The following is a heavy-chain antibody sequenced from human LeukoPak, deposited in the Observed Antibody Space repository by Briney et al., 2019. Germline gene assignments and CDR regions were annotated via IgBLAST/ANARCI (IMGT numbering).Heavy chain of an antibody. V-gene: IGHV4-34*01. CDR3: ARAPRRITIFGVVIIPPDYYYYGMDV. J-gene: IGHJ6*02. CDR2: INHSGST. D-gene: IGHD3-3*01. Sequence: SATLSLTCAVYGGSFSGYYWSWIRQPPGKGLEWLGEINHSGSTNYNPSLKSRVTISVDTSKNQFSLKLSSVTAADTAVYYCARAPRRITIFGVVIIPPDYYYYGMDVWGQGTTVTVSS. CDR1: GGSFSGYY.